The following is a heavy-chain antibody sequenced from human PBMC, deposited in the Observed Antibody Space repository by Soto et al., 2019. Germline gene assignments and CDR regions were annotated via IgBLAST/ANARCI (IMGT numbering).Heavy chain of an antibody. CDR2: IIPIFGTA. J-gene: IGHJ6*02. CDR3: ARSTSITIFGVVTDPYYYYGMDV. Sequence: AVKVSGKASGGTFISYAISGVRQAAGRGLEGMGGIIPIFGTANYAQKFQGRVTITADESTSTAYMELSSLRSEDTAVYYCARSTSITIFGVVTDPYYYYGMDVWGQGTTVTVSS. D-gene: IGHD3-3*01. V-gene: IGHV1-69*13. CDR1: GGTFISYA.